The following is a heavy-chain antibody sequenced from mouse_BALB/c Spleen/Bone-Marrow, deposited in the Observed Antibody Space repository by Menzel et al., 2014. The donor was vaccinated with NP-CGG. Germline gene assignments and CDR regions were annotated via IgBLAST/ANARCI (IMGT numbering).Heavy chain of an antibody. D-gene: IGHD2-2*01. CDR3: ARDGYDRVYAMDY. Sequence: EVKLVESGPELVKPGASMKISCKASGYSFTGYTMNWVKQSHGKNLEWIGLINPYNGGTSYNQKFKGKATLTVDKSPSTAYMELLSLTSEDSAVYYCARDGYDRVYAMDYWGQGTSVTVSS. CDR1: GYSFTGYT. CDR2: INPYNGGT. J-gene: IGHJ4*01. V-gene: IGHV1-18*01.